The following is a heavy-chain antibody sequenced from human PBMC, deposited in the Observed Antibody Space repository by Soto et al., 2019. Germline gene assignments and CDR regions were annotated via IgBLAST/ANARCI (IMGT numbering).Heavy chain of an antibody. CDR3: VRDGAKTLRDWFDP. J-gene: IGHJ5*02. V-gene: IGHV4-4*07. D-gene: IGHD1-26*01. CDR1: GASISGFY. CDR2: IYATGTT. Sequence: SETLSLTCTVPGASISGFYWSWIRKSAGKGLAWIGRIYATGTTDYNPSLKSRVMMSVDTSKKQFSLKLRSVTAADTAVYYCVRDGAKTLRDWFDPWGQGISVTVSS.